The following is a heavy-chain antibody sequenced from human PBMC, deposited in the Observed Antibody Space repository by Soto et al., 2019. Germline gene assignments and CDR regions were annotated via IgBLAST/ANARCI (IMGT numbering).Heavy chain of an antibody. Sequence: QVQLVQSGAEVKKPGASVKVSCKASGYTFTGHYIHWVRQAPGQGPEWMGEISPVTGGTKYAQKFQGRVTMTRDTSITTVYMELYKLNPDHTAVYYCGRGRSGVLVVFYWGQGTLVSVSS. CDR1: GYTFTGHY. D-gene: IGHD1-26*01. V-gene: IGHV1-2*02. CDR3: GRGRSGVLVVFY. CDR2: ISPVTGGT. J-gene: IGHJ4*02.